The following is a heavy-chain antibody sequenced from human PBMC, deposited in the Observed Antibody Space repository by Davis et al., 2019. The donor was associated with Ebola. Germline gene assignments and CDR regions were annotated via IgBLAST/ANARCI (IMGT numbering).Heavy chain of an antibody. CDR3: ARVGMTNSLGY. V-gene: IGHV3-11*04. Sequence: PGGSLRLSCAASGFTFSDYYVTWIRQAPGKGLEWVSYISSSGNTMYYADSVKGRFTVSRDNAKNSLYLQMTSLRAEDTAVYYCARVGMTNSLGYWGQGTLVTVSS. J-gene: IGHJ4*02. CDR2: ISSSGNTM. CDR1: GFTFSDYY. D-gene: IGHD4-11*01.